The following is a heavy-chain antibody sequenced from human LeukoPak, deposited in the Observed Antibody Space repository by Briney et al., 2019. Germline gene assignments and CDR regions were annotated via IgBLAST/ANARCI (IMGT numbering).Heavy chain of an antibody. V-gene: IGHV4-30-2*06. Sequence: SQTLSLTCAVSGGSIDSGGFCWAWIRQSPGKGLEWIGHIFYSGAASYNPSLKGRVTMSVDTSKNQFSLLLKSVTAADTAVYCARVLGDRELRIDYWGQGTQVTVSS. CDR2: IFYSGAA. J-gene: IGHJ4*02. CDR3: RVLGDRELRIDY. D-gene: IGHD3-10*01. CDR1: GGSIDSGGFC.